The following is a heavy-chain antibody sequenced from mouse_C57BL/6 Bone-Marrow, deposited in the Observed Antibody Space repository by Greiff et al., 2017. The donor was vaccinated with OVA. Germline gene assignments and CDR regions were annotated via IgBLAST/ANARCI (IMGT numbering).Heavy chain of an antibody. J-gene: IGHJ4*01. V-gene: IGHV15-2*01. CDR2: ILPSIGST. CDR1: DSEVFPIAY. CDR3: ARPRLLLRSYYYAMDY. D-gene: IGHD1-1*01. Sequence: QVQLQQSGSELRSPGSSVKLSCKDFDSEVFPIAYMSWVRQKPGHGFEWIGGILPSIGSTIYGEKFEDKATLDADTLSNTAYLELNSLTSEDSAIYYCARPRLLLRSYYYAMDYWGQGTSVTVSS.